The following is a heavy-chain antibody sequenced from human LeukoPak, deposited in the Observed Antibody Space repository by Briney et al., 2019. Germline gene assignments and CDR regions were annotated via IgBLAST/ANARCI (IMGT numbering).Heavy chain of an antibody. D-gene: IGHD2-15*01. J-gene: IGHJ3*02. Sequence: SGTLSLTCTVSGGSISSYYWSWIRQPAGKGLEWIGRIYTSGSTNYNPSLKSRVTMSVDTSKNQFSLKPSSVTAADTAVYHCARSSGPYDAFDIWGQGTMVTVSS. CDR2: IYTSGST. V-gene: IGHV4-4*07. CDR1: GGSISSYY. CDR3: ARSSGPYDAFDI.